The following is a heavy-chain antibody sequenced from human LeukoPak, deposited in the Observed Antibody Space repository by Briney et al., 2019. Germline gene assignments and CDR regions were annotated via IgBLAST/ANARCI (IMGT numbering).Heavy chain of an antibody. CDR3: ARGPSNTSGRFWYRDV. J-gene: IGHJ2*01. D-gene: IGHD6-19*01. CDR1: GYTFTSHG. V-gene: IGHV1-18*04. Sequence: ASMKVTCRASGYTFTSHGINWVRQAPGQELEGMGWISGYKGDTKYAQRFQGRVTMTTETSTSTAYMELGSLRSDDTAVYYCARGPSNTSGRFWYRDVGGRGTLVPVSA. CDR2: ISGYKGDT.